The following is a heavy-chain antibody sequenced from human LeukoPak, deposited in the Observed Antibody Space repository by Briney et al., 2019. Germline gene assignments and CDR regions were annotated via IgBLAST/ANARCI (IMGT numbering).Heavy chain of an antibody. V-gene: IGHV3-33*01. CDR3: AREPSFLRFFDY. Sequence: GGPLRLSCAASGFTFSSYGMHWVRQAPGKGLEWVAVIWYDGSNKYYADSVKGRFTISRDNSKNTLYLQMNSLRAEDTAVYYCAREPSFLRFFDYWGQGTLVTVSS. CDR1: GFTFSSYG. J-gene: IGHJ4*02. D-gene: IGHD3-3*01. CDR2: IWYDGSNK.